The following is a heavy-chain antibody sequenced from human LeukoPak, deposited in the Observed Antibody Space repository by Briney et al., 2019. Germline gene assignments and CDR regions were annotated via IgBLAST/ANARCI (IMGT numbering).Heavy chain of an antibody. J-gene: IGHJ6*03. CDR2: ISSSGSTI. CDR1: GFTFSSYE. CDR3: AKADYYYYMDV. Sequence: PGGSLRLSCAASGFTFSSYEMNWVRQAPGKGLEWVSYISSSGSTIYYADSVKGRFTISRDNSKNTLYLQMNSLRAEDTAVYYCAKADYYYYMDVWGKGTTVTVSS. V-gene: IGHV3-48*03.